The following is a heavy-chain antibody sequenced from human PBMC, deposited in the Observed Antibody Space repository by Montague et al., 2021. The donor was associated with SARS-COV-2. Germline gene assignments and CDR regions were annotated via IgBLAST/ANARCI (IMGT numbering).Heavy chain of an antibody. CDR3: AKQALTRYCTSTTCFGAAFDI. Sequence: SEALSLTCTVSGVSISSYYWTWIRQPPGKGLEWIGFIYYSGSTNCNPSLKSRVTISVDTSKNQFSLKLSSVTAADTAAYYCAKQALTRYCTSTTCFGAAFDIWGQGTMVTVSS. J-gene: IGHJ3*02. CDR2: IYYSGST. D-gene: IGHD2-2*01. V-gene: IGHV4-59*08. CDR1: GVSISSYY.